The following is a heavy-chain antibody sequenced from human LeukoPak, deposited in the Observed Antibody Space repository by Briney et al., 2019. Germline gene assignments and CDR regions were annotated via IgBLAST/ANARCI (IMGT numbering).Heavy chain of an antibody. J-gene: IGHJ3*02. CDR1: GFTFSSYS. D-gene: IGHD6-19*01. CDR2: ISSSSSYI. CDR3: ASTGAAVAPAFDI. V-gene: IGHV3-21*01. Sequence: PGGSLRLSCAASGFTFSSYSMNWVRQAPGKGLEWVSSISSSSSYIYYADSVKGRFTISRDNAKNSLYLQMNSLGAEDTAVYYCASTGAAVAPAFDIWGQGTMVTVSS.